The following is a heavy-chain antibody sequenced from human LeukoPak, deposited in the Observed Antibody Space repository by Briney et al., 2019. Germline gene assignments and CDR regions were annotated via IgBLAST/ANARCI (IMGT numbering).Heavy chain of an antibody. V-gene: IGHV5-51*01. J-gene: IGHJ4*02. CDR3: ARQRDYGNDIYSRYFDF. CDR2: VYPGDSDI. D-gene: IGHD4-11*01. Sequence: PGESLKISCKGSGYSFNTHWIAWVRQLPGKGLEWMGRVYPGDSDITYSPSFQGQVTISADRSINTAYLQWSSLKASDSAIYYCARQRDYGNDIYSRYFDFWGQGNLVTVSS. CDR1: GYSFNTHW.